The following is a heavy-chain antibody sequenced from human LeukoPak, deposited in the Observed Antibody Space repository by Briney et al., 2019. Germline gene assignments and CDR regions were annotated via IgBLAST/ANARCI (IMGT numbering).Heavy chain of an antibody. D-gene: IGHD4-23*01. Sequence: GGSLRLSCAASGFTFSNFAVSWVRQAPRKGLEWVSAISGSGGSTYYADSVKGRFTISRDNSKNTLYLQMNSLRAEDTAVYYCAKSPAVDAAFDIWGQGTMVTVSP. CDR1: GFTFSNFA. J-gene: IGHJ3*02. CDR2: ISGSGGST. CDR3: AKSPAVDAAFDI. V-gene: IGHV3-23*01.